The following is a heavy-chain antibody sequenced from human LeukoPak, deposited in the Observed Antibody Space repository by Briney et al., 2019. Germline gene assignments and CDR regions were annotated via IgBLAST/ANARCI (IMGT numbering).Heavy chain of an antibody. D-gene: IGHD3-3*01. Sequence: SETLSLTCTVSGGSISSSSYYWGWIRQPPGKGLEWIGSIYYSGSTYYNPSLKSRVTISVDTSKNQFSLKLSSVTAADTAVYYCASRGYPLENYFDYWGQGTLVTVSS. CDR1: GGSISSSSYY. J-gene: IGHJ4*02. CDR2: IYYSGST. V-gene: IGHV4-39*07. CDR3: ASRGYPLENYFDY.